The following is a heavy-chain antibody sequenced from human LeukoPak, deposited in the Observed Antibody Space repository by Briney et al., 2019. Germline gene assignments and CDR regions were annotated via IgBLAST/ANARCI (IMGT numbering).Heavy chain of an antibody. CDR3: ARDAGGGPFFDY. Sequence: PSETLSLTCTVSGGSISGRYWGWIRQPPGKGLEWIGYINYSGSTDYNPSLKSRVTISLDTSKNQFSLKLSSVTVADTAVYYCARDAGGGPFFDYWGQGTLVTVSS. D-gene: IGHD2-15*01. CDR2: INYSGST. CDR1: GGSISGRY. J-gene: IGHJ4*02. V-gene: IGHV4-59*11.